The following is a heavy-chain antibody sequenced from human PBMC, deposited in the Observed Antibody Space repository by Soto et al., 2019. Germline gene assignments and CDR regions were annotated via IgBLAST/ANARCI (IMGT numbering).Heavy chain of an antibody. D-gene: IGHD1-26*01. V-gene: IGHV4-31*03. Sequence: SETLSLTCTVSGGSISSGGYYWSWIRQHPGKGLEWIGYIYYSGSTYYNPSLKSRFTISVDTSKNQFSLKLSSVTAANTAVYYCARDVGNGDYYYYMDVWGKGTTVTVSS. CDR2: IYYSGST. CDR1: GGSISSGGYY. CDR3: ARDVGNGDYYYYMDV. J-gene: IGHJ6*03.